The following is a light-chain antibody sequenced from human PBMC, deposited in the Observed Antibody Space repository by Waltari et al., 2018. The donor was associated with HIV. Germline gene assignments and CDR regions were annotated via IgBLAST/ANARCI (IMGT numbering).Light chain of an antibody. CDR1: SSDVGNYNY. J-gene: IGLJ3*02. CDR3: TSYTSSDTWV. CDR2: DVN. V-gene: IGLV2-14*03. Sequence: QSALTQPASVSGSPGQSITISCTGTSSDVGNYNYVSWFQQPPDKAPTLILFDVNKRPSGVSSRFSGSKSGKTASLTISGLQPEDEGDYFCTSYTSSDTWVFGGGTK.